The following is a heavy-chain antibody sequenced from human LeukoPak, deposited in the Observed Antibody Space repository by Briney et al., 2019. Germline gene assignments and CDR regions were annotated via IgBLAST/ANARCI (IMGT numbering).Heavy chain of an antibody. V-gene: IGHV4-59*01. CDR2: IYYSGST. CDR1: GGSISSYY. Sequence: SETLSLTCTVSGGSISSYYWSWLRQPPGKGLEWIGYIYYSGSTNYNPSLKSRVTISVDTSKNQFSLKLSSVTAADTAVYYCAREHIVVVTATSGSGWFDPWGQGTLVTVSS. D-gene: IGHD2-21*02. J-gene: IGHJ5*02. CDR3: AREHIVVVTATSGSGWFDP.